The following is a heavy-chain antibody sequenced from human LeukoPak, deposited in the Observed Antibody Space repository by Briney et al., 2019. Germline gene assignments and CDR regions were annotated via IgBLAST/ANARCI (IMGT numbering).Heavy chain of an antibody. Sequence: GGSLRLSCAASGFTFRTYAMSWVRQAPGKGLEWVSVIYSGGSTYYADSVKGRFTISRDNSKNTLYLQMNSLRAEDTAVYYCARDPGSEGAGWVAAFDIWGQGTMVTVSS. J-gene: IGHJ3*02. D-gene: IGHD2-15*01. CDR2: IYSGGST. CDR1: GFTFRTYA. CDR3: ARDPGSEGAGWVAAFDI. V-gene: IGHV3-66*01.